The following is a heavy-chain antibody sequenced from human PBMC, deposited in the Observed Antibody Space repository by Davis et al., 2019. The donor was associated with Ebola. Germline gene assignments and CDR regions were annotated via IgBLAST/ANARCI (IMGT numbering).Heavy chain of an antibody. J-gene: IGHJ6*02. CDR1: GFAFSSYW. Sequence: GGSLRLSCAASGFAFSSYWMTWVRQVPGKGLEWVANIKQDGSETYYVESVKGRFTVSRDNAKNSLYLQMNSLRAEDTALYHCARDHYYDSSGYLYYYYGMDVWGQGTTVTVSS. CDR3: ARDHYYDSSGYLYYYYGMDV. V-gene: IGHV3-7*03. CDR2: IKQDGSET. D-gene: IGHD3-22*01.